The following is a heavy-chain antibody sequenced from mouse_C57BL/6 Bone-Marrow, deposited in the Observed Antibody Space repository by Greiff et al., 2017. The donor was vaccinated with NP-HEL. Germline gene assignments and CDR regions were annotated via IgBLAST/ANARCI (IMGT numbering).Heavy chain of an antibody. Sequence: DVMLVESEGGLVQPGSSMKLSCTASGFTFSDYYMAWVRQVPEKGLEWVANINYDGSSTYYLDSLKSRFIISRDNAKNILYLQMSSLKSEDTATYYCARDHYGSSYEYFDYWGQGTTLTVSS. J-gene: IGHJ2*01. V-gene: IGHV5-16*01. CDR3: ARDHYGSSYEYFDY. CDR1: GFTFSDYY. CDR2: INYDGSST. D-gene: IGHD1-1*01.